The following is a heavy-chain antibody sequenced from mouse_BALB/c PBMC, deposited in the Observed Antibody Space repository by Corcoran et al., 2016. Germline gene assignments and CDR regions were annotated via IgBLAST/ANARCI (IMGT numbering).Heavy chain of an antibody. J-gene: IGHJ3*01. CDR3: ARETTVVDAWFAY. V-gene: IGHV1S136*01. D-gene: IGHD1-1*01. CDR2: INPYNDGT. Sequence: EVQLQQSGPELVKPGASVKMSCKASGYTFPSYVMHWVKQKPGQGLEWIGYINPYNDGTKYNEKFKGKATLTSDKSSSTAYMELSSLTSEDSAVYYCARETTVVDAWFAYWGQGTLVTVSA. CDR1: GYTFPSYV.